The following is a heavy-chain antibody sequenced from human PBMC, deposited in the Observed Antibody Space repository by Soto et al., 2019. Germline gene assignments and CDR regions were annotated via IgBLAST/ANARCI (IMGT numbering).Heavy chain of an antibody. CDR3: ARGTVYYCPNDKCGFVFDH. D-gene: IGHD2-8*01. J-gene: IGHJ4*02. Sequence: QVQLQESGSGLLKPSQTLSLDCSVSGDSLRRGFHHWGWIRQTQGKGLQLIGYIDTNGDTHYDPSLRNRLNMSIVTTESRFSLKVTSVTAADTAVYYCARGTVYYCPNDKCGFVFDHWGQGALVTVTS. CDR1: GDSLRRGFHH. CDR2: IDTNGDT. V-gene: IGHV4-31*03.